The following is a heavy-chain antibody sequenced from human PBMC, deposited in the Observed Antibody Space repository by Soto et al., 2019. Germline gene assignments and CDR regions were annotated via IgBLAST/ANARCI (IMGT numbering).Heavy chain of an antibody. CDR1: GFPFGGYT. CDR2: IRDGGEST. D-gene: IGHD6-19*01. Sequence: EVQLLESGGGLAQPGGSLRLSCAASGFPFGGYTMSWVRQAPGKGLEWVSAIRDGGESTYYADSVKGRFTISRDNSKNTMYLQLNSLRPEDTAVYFCVKGGWENWGQGTLVTVSS. J-gene: IGHJ4*02. V-gene: IGHV3-23*01. CDR3: VKGGWEN.